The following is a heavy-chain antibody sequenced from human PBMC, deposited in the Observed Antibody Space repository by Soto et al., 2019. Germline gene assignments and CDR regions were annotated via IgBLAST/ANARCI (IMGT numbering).Heavy chain of an antibody. V-gene: IGHV1-18*04. CDR1: GYPFSKYG. J-gene: IGHJ5*02. CDR2: IKPDNGDT. Sequence: QRQLVQSGAEVERPGASVRVSCKAYGYPFSKYGISWIRQAPGQGLEWMGWIKPDNGDTNYAQKFQGRVTMTTDTSSTAAYMELRSLRSDDTAVYYCATSYDSGFDPWGQGTLVSVSS. D-gene: IGHD5-12*01. CDR3: ATSYDSGFDP.